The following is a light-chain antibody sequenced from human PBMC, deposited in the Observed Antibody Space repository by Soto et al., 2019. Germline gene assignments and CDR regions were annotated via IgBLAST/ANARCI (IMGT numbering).Light chain of an antibody. CDR3: TSYTSSSTWV. CDR1: SSDVGAYNY. V-gene: IGLV2-14*01. J-gene: IGLJ3*02. CDR2: EVS. Sequence: QSALTQPASVSGSPGQSLTISCTGTSSDVGAYNYVSWFQQHPDKAPKLMIYEVSNRPSGVSNRFSGSKSGNTASLTISGLQAEDEADYYCTSYTSSSTWVFGGGTKMTVL.